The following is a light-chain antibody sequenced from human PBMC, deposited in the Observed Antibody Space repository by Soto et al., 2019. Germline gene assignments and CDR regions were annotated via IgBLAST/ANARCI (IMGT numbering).Light chain of an antibody. J-gene: IGKJ1*01. CDR2: KAS. CDR1: HNIVNW. V-gene: IGKV1-5*03. Sequence: DIQMTQSPSTLSASVGDRVTITCRASHNIVNWLAWYQQKPGKAPNLLIYKASSLESGVPSRFSASGSGTEFTLTIDSLQPDDFSTYYCQQYNDYPWTFGQGTRVETK. CDR3: QQYNDYPWT.